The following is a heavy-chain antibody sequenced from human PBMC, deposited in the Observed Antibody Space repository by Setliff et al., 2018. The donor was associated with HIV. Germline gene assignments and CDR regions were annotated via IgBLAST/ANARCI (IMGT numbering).Heavy chain of an antibody. CDR2: IYHSGST. Sequence: ETLSLTCAVSGYSISSGYYWGWIRQPPGKGLEWIGSIYHSGSTYYNPSLKSRVTISIDRSKNQFSLKLNSVTAADTAVYYCARETNASGSLTAYWYFDLWGRGTLVTVSS. CDR1: GYSISSGYY. CDR3: ARETNASGSLTAYWYFDL. V-gene: IGHV4-38-2*02. D-gene: IGHD3-10*01. J-gene: IGHJ2*01.